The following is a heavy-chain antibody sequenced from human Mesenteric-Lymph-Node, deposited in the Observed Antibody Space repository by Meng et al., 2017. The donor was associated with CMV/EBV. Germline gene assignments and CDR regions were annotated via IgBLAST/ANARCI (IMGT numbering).Heavy chain of an antibody. CDR2: ISSSSTYI. CDR1: GFTFSSYC. CDR3: ARADSKCVGLGCHIEY. V-gene: IGHV3-21*01. J-gene: IGHJ4*02. D-gene: IGHD6-19*01. Sequence: GESLKISCAASGFTFSSYCMSWVRQAPGRGLEWVSSISSSSTYIYYAGSVKGRFTISSDNARNSLYLQMDSLRAEDTALYYCARADSKCVGLGCHIEYWGQGTLVTVSS.